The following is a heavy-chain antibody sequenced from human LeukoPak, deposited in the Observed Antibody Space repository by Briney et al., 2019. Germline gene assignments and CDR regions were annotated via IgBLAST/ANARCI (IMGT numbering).Heavy chain of an antibody. CDR1: GGSFSGYY. Sequence: SETLSLTCTVSGGSFSGYYWSWIRQPPGKGLEWIGEINHSGSTNYNPSLKSRVTISVDTSKNQFSLKLSSVTAADTAVYYCARGRGYCSSTSCYKSYGMDVWGKGTTVTVSS. CDR3: ARGRGYCSSTSCYKSYGMDV. D-gene: IGHD2-2*02. CDR2: INHSGST. V-gene: IGHV4-34*01. J-gene: IGHJ6*04.